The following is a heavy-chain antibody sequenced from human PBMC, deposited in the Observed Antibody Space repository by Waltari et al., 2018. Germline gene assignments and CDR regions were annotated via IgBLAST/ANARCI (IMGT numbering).Heavy chain of an antibody. J-gene: IGHJ5*02. D-gene: IGHD5-12*01. CDR2: MNPNSGNT. CDR3: ARGPLGTPLSGLTVGYWFDP. V-gene: IGHV1-8*03. CDR1: GYTFTSHD. Sequence: QVQLVQSGAAVKKPGASVTVSCKASGYTFTSHDINWVRPATGQGLEWMGWMNPNSGNTGYAQKFQGRVTITRNTSISTAYMELSSLRSEDTAVYYCARGPLGTPLSGLTVGYWFDPWGQGTLVTVSS.